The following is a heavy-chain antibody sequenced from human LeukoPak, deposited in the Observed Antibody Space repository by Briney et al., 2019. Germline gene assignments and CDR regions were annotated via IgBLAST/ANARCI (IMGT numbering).Heavy chain of an antibody. CDR1: GFTFSSYA. Sequence: GGSLRLSCAASGFTFSSYAMSWVRQAPGKGLEWVSLISGAGTSTYYADSVKGRFTISRDNFKNTLYLQMNSLRAEDTAVYYCAKDRGTIFGVVIAFEFDPWGQGTLVTVSS. CDR3: AKDRGTIFGVVIAFEFDP. V-gene: IGHV3-23*01. CDR2: ISGAGTST. J-gene: IGHJ5*02. D-gene: IGHD3-3*01.